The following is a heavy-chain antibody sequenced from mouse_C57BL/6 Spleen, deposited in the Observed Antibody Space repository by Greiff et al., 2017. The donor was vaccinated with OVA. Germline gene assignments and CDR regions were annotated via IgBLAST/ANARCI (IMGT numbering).Heavy chain of an antibody. J-gene: IGHJ3*01. D-gene: IGHD1-1*01. CDR1: GYSFTGYY. Sequence: VQLQQSGPELVKPGASVKISCKASGYSFTGYYMNWVKQSPEKSLEWIGEINPSTGGTTYNQKFKAKATLTVDKSSSTAYMQLKSLTSEDSAVYYGAIWAYGSSGPFAYWGQGTLVTVSA. CDR3: AIWAYGSSGPFAY. V-gene: IGHV1-42*01. CDR2: INPSTGGT.